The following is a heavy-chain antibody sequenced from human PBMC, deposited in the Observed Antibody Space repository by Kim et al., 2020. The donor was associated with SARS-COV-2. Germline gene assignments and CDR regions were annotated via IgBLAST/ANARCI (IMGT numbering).Heavy chain of an antibody. D-gene: IGHD3-10*01. V-gene: IGHV3-23*01. CDR2: ISGSGDTT. CDR1: GFTVTNYI. J-gene: IGHJ4*02. Sequence: GGSLRLSCAASGFTVTNYIMTWVRQAPGKGLEWVSSISGSGDTTYYADSVKGRFTISRDGYKMYLQMNSLRADDTAIYYCAKDLRGGVILRYFDYWGQGAQVTVPS. CDR3: AKDLRGGVILRYFDY.